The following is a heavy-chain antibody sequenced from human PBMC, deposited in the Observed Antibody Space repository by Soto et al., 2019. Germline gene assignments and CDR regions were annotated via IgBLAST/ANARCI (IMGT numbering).Heavy chain of an antibody. Sequence: VGSLRLSCAASGFTVSTNYMSWVRQAPGKGLEWVSIIYSGGSTYYADAVESRFTISSNNSKNTLYLQMNNLSAEDTVVYYWAKEGRASRFVYWGQGTLVTVSS. CDR1: GFTVSTNY. V-gene: IGHV3-53*01. CDR2: IYSGGST. CDR3: AKEGRASRFVY. J-gene: IGHJ4*02. D-gene: IGHD2-21*01.